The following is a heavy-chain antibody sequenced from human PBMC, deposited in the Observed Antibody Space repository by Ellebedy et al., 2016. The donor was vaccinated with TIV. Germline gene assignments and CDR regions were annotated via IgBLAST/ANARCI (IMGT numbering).Heavy chain of an antibody. D-gene: IGHD1-26*01. J-gene: IGHJ4*02. CDR1: GFSFSSYW. CDR2: IKQDGSEK. CDR3: VRDKKEGATTLDY. Sequence: GGSLRLSCVASGFSFSSYWMSWVRQVPGKGPEWVANIKQDGSEKYYVDSVKGRFTISRDNAKNSLFLEMSSLRVDDTAVYYCVRDKKEGATTLDYWGQGTLVTISA. V-gene: IGHV3-7*03.